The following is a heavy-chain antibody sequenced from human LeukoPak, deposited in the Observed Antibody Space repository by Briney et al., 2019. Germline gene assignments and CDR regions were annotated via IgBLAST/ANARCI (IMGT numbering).Heavy chain of an antibody. J-gene: IGHJ6*02. CDR1: GDTFSRYA. V-gene: IGHV1-69*10. CDR2: IIPILGIA. D-gene: IGHD2-15*01. Sequence: RASVKVSCKASGDTFSRYAITWVRQAPGQGLEWMGGIIPILGIANYAQKFQGRVTMTRNTSISTAYMELSSLRSEDTAVYYCARELYGYCSGGSCYRYYYYGMDVWGQGTTVTVSS. CDR3: ARELYGYCSGGSCYRYYYYGMDV.